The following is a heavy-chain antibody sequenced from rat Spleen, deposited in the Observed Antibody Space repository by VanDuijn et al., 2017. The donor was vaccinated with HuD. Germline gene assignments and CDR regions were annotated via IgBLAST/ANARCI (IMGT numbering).Heavy chain of an antibody. CDR3: AREAGIPFHYFDY. V-gene: IGHV5-29*01. CDR1: GFTFSDYY. CDR2: ISYDGSIT. J-gene: IGHJ2*01. D-gene: IGHD1-4*01. Sequence: EVQLVESDGGLVQPGRSLKLSCAASGFTFSDYYMAWVRQAPTKGLEWVATISYDGSITYYRDSVKGRFTISRDNAKSTLYLQMDSLSSGDTATYYCAREAGIPFHYFDYWGQGVMVTVSS.